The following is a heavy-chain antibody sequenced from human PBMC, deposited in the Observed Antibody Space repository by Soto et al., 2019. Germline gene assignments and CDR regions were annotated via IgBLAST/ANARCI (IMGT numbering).Heavy chain of an antibody. D-gene: IGHD4-17*01. CDR1: GYTFTSYG. J-gene: IGHJ5*02. V-gene: IGHV1-18*01. CDR2: ISAYNGNT. Sequence: ASVKVSCKASGYTFTSYGISWVRQAPGQGLEWMGWISAYNGNTNYAQKLQGRVTMTTDTSTSTAYMELRSLRSDDTAVYYCARDEATVTTTNWFDPWGQGTLVTVSS. CDR3: ARDEATVTTTNWFDP.